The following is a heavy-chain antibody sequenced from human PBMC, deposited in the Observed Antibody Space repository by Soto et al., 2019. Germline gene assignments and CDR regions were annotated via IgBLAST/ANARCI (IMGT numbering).Heavy chain of an antibody. D-gene: IGHD4-17*01. CDR2: ISSSSSYI. CDR1: GFTFSSYS. V-gene: IGHV3-21*01. Sequence: EVQLVESGGGLVKPGGSLRLSCAASGFTFSSYSMNWVRQAPGKGLEWVSSISSSSSYIYYADSVKGRFTISRDNAKNSLYLQMNSLRAEDTAVYYCAREVKMTTVEEFDYWGQGTLVTVSS. J-gene: IGHJ4*02. CDR3: AREVKMTTVEEFDY.